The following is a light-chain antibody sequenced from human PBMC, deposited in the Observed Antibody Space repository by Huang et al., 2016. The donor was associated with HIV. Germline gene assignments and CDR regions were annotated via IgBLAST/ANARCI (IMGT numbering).Light chain of an antibody. Sequence: DVLLTQSPLSLPVTLGQPAFITCKSNQSLVYGDGNIYLNWFHQRPGHSPRRLIYKLSNRDSGVPDRFSACGSGTDFTLWISEVEAEDVGDYYCMQASHGAATFGQGTRVDIK. V-gene: IGKV2-30*01. CDR1: QSLVYGDGNIY. J-gene: IGKJ1*01. CDR2: KLS. CDR3: MQASHGAAT.